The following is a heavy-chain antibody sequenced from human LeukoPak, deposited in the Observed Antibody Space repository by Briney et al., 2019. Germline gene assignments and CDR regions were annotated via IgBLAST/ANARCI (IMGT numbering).Heavy chain of an antibody. CDR3: ARDVGGFLEWSNDAFDI. CDR2: ISSSSSYI. D-gene: IGHD3-3*01. Sequence: GGSLRLSCAASGFTFSSYSMNWVRQAPGKGLEWVSSISSSSSYIYYADSVKGRFTISRDNAKNSLYLQMNSLRAEDTAVYYCARDVGGFLEWSNDAFDIWGQGTMVTVSS. CDR1: GFTFSSYS. V-gene: IGHV3-21*01. J-gene: IGHJ3*02.